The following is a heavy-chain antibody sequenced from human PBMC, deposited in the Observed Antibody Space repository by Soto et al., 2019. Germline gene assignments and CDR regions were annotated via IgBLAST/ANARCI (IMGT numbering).Heavy chain of an antibody. CDR2: ISSSGSTI. Sequence: QVQLVESGGGLVKPGGSLRPACPAFGFTFSAYYMGWFRQLPGKGLEWVSYISSSGSTIYYADSVKGGFTISRDNAKNSLYMQMNSLRAEDTAVYYCARWDYGGNSGYFQHWGQGTLVTVSS. CDR3: ARWDYGGNSGYFQH. CDR1: GFTFSAYY. J-gene: IGHJ1*01. D-gene: IGHD4-17*01. V-gene: IGHV3-11*01.